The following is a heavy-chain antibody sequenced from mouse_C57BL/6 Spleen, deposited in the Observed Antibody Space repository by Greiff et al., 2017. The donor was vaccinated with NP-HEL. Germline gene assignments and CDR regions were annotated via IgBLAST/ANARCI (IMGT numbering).Heavy chain of an antibody. CDR1: GYTFTSYW. D-gene: IGHD2-4*01. CDR2: IDPSDSYT. J-gene: IGHJ3*01. Sequence: VQLQQPGAELVKPGASVKLSCKASGYTFTSYWMQWVKQRPGQGLEWIGEIDPSDSYTNYNQKFKGKATLTVDTSSSTAYMQLSSLTSEDSAVYYCAIYYDYDGGPWFAYWGQGTLVTVSA. CDR3: AIYYDYDGGPWFAY. V-gene: IGHV1-50*01.